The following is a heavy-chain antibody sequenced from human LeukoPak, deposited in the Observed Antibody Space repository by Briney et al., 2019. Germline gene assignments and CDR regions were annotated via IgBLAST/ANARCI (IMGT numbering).Heavy chain of an antibody. CDR3: ANPVGSGYDYVLHPFDY. Sequence: GGSLRLSCAASGFTFSSYAMSWVRQAPGKGLEWVSAISGSGGSTYYADSVKGRFTISRDNSKNTLYLQMNSLRAEDTAVYYCANPVGSGYDYVLHPFDYWGQGTLVTVFS. CDR1: GFTFSSYA. CDR2: ISGSGGST. V-gene: IGHV3-23*01. J-gene: IGHJ4*02. D-gene: IGHD5-12*01.